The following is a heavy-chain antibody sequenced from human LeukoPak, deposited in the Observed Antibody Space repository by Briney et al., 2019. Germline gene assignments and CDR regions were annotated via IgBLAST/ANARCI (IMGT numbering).Heavy chain of an antibody. Sequence: PGVSLRLSCAASGFTFSSYSMNWVRQAPGKGLEWVSSISSSSYIYYADSVKGRFTISRDNAKNSLYLQMNSLRAEDTAVYYCASTPYYDSSGHNYWGQGTLVTVSS. V-gene: IGHV3-21*01. D-gene: IGHD3-22*01. J-gene: IGHJ4*02. CDR3: ASTPYYDSSGHNY. CDR1: GFTFSSYS. CDR2: ISSSSYI.